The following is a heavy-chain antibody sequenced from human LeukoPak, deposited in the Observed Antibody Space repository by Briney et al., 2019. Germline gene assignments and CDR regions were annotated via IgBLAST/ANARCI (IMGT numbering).Heavy chain of an antibody. V-gene: IGHV3-53*01. Sequence: GGSLRLSCTVSGFTVSSNSMSWVRQAPGKGLEWVSFIYSDNTHYSDSVKGRFTISRDNSKNTLYLQMNSLTAEDTAVYYCARVSCSSTSCYLDYWGQGTLVTVSS. CDR1: GFTVSSNS. D-gene: IGHD2-2*01. J-gene: IGHJ4*02. CDR3: ARVSCSSTSCYLDY. CDR2: IYSDNT.